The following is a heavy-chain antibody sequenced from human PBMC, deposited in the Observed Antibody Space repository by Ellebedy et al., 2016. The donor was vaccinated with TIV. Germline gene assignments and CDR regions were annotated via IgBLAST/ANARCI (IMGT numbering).Heavy chain of an antibody. V-gene: IGHV4-4*02. CDR3: GRYYDSSGGSFFDY. Sequence: MPSETLSLTCAVSGGSVSSNHWWSWVRQPPGKGLEWIREIFHSGSTNYNPSLKSRVTISVDKSKNQFSLKLTSVTAADTAVYYCGRYYDSSGGSFFDYWGQGTLVTVSS. CDR2: IFHSGST. J-gene: IGHJ4*02. D-gene: IGHD3-22*01. CDR1: GGSVSSNHW.